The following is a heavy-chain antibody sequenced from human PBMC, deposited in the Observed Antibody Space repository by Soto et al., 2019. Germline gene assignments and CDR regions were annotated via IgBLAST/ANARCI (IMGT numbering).Heavy chain of an antibody. J-gene: IGHJ4*02. CDR1: GGSFSGYY. CDR3: ARGRRGYYDSSGPYTFDY. D-gene: IGHD3-22*01. V-gene: IGHV4-34*01. Sequence: SETLSLTCAVYGGSFSGYYWSWIRQPPGKGLEWIWEINHSGSTNYNPSLKSRVTISVDTSKNQFSLKLSSVTAADTAVYYCARGRRGYYDSSGPYTFDYWGQGTLVTVSS. CDR2: INHSGST.